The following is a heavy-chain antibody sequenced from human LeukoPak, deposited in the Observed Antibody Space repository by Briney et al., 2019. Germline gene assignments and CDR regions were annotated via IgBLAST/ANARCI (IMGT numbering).Heavy chain of an antibody. CDR2: IKQDGSEK. Sequence: GGSLRLSCAASGFTFSSYWMSWVRQAPGKGLEWVANIKQDGSEKYYVDSVKGRFTISRDNAKNSLYLQMNSLRAEDTAVYYCATYSSLNRREFQFWGQGTLLTVSS. CDR1: GFTFSSYW. CDR3: ATYSSLNRREFQF. J-gene: IGHJ1*01. V-gene: IGHV3-7*01. D-gene: IGHD3-22*01.